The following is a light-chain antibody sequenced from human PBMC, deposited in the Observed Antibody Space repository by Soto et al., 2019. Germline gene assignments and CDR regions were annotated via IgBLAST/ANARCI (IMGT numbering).Light chain of an antibody. J-gene: IGLJ2*01. CDR1: SSDIGAYDY. CDR3: CSYTTTSTFV. CDR2: EVF. V-gene: IGLV2-14*03. Sequence: QSALTQPASVSGSPGQSITISCTGTSSDIGAYDYVSWYQQHPGKAPKLMIYEVFRRPSGISDRFSGSKSGNTASLTISGLPAEDEADYYCCSYTTTSTFVFGGGTKLTVL.